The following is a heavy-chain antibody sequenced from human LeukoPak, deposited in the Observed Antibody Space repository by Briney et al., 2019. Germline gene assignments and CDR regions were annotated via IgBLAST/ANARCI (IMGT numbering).Heavy chain of an antibody. V-gene: IGHV4-59*08. D-gene: IGHD6-13*01. CDR3: ASSKWQQPFDS. J-gene: IGHJ4*02. Sequence: SETLSLTCTVSGDSISRYYWSWIRQPPGRGLEWIGFIYYSGSTHYNPSLKSRVTISVDTSKNQFSLKLSSVTAADTAVYYCASSKWQQPFDSWGLGTLVTVSS. CDR1: GDSISRYY. CDR2: IYYSGST.